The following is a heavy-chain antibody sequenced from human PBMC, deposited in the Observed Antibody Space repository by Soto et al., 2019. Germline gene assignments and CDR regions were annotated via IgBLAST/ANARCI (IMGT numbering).Heavy chain of an antibody. J-gene: IGHJ3*01. CDR3: ARYDAFKAFDL. V-gene: IGHV3-21*02. Sequence: EVELVESGGGLVKPGGSLRLSCAASGFIFNSYSVNWVRQAPGKGLEWVASISSGSVHIDFADSVKGRFSISRDDVTKSVSLQMDSLRVEDTGIYYCARYDAFKAFDLWGQGTMVTVSS. CDR1: GFIFNSYS. D-gene: IGHD1-1*01. CDR2: ISSGSVHI.